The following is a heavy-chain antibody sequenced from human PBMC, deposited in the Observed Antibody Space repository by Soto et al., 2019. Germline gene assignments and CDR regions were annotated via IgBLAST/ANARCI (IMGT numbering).Heavy chain of an antibody. D-gene: IGHD1-26*01. CDR2: ISYEGSNK. V-gene: IGHV3-30*18. Sequence: PGGSLRLSCAASGFTFSSCGMFWVRQAPGKGLEWVELISYEGSNKSYAYSVKGRFTISRDNSKKTLYLQMNSLRAEDTAVYYCAKGSYSGSYSDFYXWGQGTLVTVSX. J-gene: IGHJ4*02. CDR1: GFTFSSCG. CDR3: AKGSYSGSYSDFYX.